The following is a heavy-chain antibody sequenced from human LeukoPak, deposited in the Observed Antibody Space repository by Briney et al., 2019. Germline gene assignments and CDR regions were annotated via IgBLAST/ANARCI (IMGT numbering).Heavy chain of an antibody. J-gene: IGHJ4*02. V-gene: IGHV3-20*04. CDR2: INWNGGST. D-gene: IGHD3-10*01. Sequence: RSGGSLRLSCAASGFTFDDYGMSWVRQAPGKGLEWVSGINWNGGSTGYADSVKGRFTISRDNAKNSLYLQMNSLRAEDTALYYCARDSISGSYYVPFDYWGQGTLVTVSS. CDR3: ARDSISGSYYVPFDY. CDR1: GFTFDDYG.